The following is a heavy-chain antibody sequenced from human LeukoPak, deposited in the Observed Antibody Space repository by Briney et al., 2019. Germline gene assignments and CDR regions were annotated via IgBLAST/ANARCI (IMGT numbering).Heavy chain of an antibody. CDR1: GFTFDDYG. Sequence: GGSLRLSCAASGFTFDDYGMSWVRQAPGKGLEWVSGINWNGGSTGYADSVKGRFTNSRDNAKNSLYLQMNSLRAEDTALYYCARQPEYCSSTSCYPFDYWGQGTLVTVSS. J-gene: IGHJ4*02. V-gene: IGHV3-20*04. CDR2: INWNGGST. CDR3: ARQPEYCSSTSCYPFDY. D-gene: IGHD2-2*01.